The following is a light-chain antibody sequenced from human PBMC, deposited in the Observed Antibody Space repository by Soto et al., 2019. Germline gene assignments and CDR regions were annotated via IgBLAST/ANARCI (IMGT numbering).Light chain of an antibody. V-gene: IGKV3D-11*02. CDR3: RQRQSRHRT. J-gene: IGKJ1*01. CDR2: QTS. CDR1: QNINTR. Sequence: EIVLTQSPGTLSLSLGERATLSCRASQNINTRLAWYQHRPGQAPRLLIYQTSIRAAGIPARFSASGSGTNVSLTTSDVQPEDDALYYCRQRQSRHRTFGQGTKVDIK.